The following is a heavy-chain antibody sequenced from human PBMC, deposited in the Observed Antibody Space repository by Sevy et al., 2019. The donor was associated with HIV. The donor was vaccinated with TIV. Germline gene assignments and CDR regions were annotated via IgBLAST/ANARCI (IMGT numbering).Heavy chain of an antibody. CDR2: ITRNSYEAYGGTT. Sequence: GGSLRLSCTTSGFTFDDYAMSWFRQAPGKGLERVAFITRNSYEAYGGTTEYAASVKGRFIISRDDSKSIAYLQMNSLKTEDTAVYYCSRGLATADTPEYYFDYWCQGNLVTVSS. CDR3: SRGLATADTPEYYFDY. D-gene: IGHD5-12*01. V-gene: IGHV3-49*03. CDR1: GFTFDDYA. J-gene: IGHJ4*02.